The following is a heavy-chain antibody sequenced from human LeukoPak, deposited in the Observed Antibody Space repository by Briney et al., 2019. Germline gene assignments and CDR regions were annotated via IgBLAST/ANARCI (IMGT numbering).Heavy chain of an antibody. CDR1: GFTFSSYE. CDR2: ISSSGSTI. CDR3: AREKYSSSPLRY. J-gene: IGHJ4*02. V-gene: IGHV3-48*03. D-gene: IGHD6-13*01. Sequence: GGTLRLSCAASGFTFSSYEMNWVRQAPGKGLEWVSYISSSGSTIYYADSVKGRFTISRDNAKNSLYLQMNSLRAEDTAVYYLAREKYSSSPLRYWGQGTLVTVSS.